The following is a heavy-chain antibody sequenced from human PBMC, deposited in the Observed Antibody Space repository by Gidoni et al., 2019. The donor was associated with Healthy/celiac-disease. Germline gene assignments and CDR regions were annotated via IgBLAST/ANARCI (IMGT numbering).Heavy chain of an antibody. CDR1: GGTFSSYA. D-gene: IGHD2-2*01. V-gene: IGHV1-69*06. CDR3: ARSSTSLRPPYYYYYYYMDV. CDR2: IIPIFGTA. Sequence: QVQLVQSGAEVKKPGSSVKVSCKASGGTFSSYAISWVRQAPGQVLEWMGGIIPIFGTANYAQKFQGRVTITADKSTSTADMELSSLRSEDTAVYYCARSSTSLRPPYYYYYYYMDVWGKGTTVTVSS. J-gene: IGHJ6*03.